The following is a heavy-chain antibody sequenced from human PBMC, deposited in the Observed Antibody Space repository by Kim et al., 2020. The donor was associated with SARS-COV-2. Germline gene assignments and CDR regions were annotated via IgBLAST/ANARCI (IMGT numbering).Heavy chain of an antibody. V-gene: IGHV3-64D*09. D-gene: IGHD6-19*01. CDR3: VRTYSSGWSGYFDY. J-gene: IGHJ4*02. Sequence: ADSVKGRFTISRDNSKNTLYLQMSSLRAEDTAVYYCVRTYSSGWSGYFDYWGQGTLVTVSS.